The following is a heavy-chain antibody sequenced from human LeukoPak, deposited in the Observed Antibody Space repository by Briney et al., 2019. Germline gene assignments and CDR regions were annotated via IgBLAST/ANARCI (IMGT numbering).Heavy chain of an antibody. Sequence: GGSLRLSCAASGFAFTNFAMTWVRQAPGKGLEWVSSISGSGDSTYYADSVKGRFSISRDNSKNVLNLQMNSLRAEDTAVFYCAKGATSGYYTLEYWGQGTLVTVSS. CDR1: GFAFTNFA. D-gene: IGHD2-2*01. CDR3: AKGATSGYYTLEY. J-gene: IGHJ4*02. V-gene: IGHV3-23*01. CDR2: ISGSGDST.